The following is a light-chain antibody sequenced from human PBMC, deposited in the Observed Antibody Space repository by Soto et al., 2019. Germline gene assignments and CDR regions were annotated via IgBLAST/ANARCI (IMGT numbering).Light chain of an antibody. V-gene: IGKV1-39*01. CDR1: QSINIY. CDR3: QQSYRSPYT. Sequence: IQMTQSPSSLSASVGDSVTVTCRASQSINIYLNWYQQKPGKAPTLLIYGASSLQSGVPSRFTGGGSRTDVTLTISSLQPEDFATYYCQQSYRSPYTFGQGTKLEIK. J-gene: IGKJ2*01. CDR2: GAS.